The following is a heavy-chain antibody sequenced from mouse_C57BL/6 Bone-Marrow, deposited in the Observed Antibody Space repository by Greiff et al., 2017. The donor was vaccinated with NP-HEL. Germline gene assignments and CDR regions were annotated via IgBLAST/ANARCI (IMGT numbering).Heavy chain of an antibody. CDR2: ISSGGSYT. D-gene: IGHD1-1*01. CDR1: GFTFSSYG. CDR3: ARQGGTTVY. V-gene: IGHV5-6*01. J-gene: IGHJ2*01. Sequence: EVQVVESGGDLVKPGGSLKLSCAASGFTFSSYGMSWVRQTPDKRLEWVATISSGGSYTYYPDSVKGRFTISRDNAKNTLYLQMSSLKSEDTAMYYCARQGGTTVYWGQGTTLTVSS.